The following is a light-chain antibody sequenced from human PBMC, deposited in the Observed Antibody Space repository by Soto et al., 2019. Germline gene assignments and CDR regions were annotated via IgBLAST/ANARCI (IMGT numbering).Light chain of an antibody. CDR3: ETWDSSLSAGV. CDR2: DNN. J-gene: IGLJ3*02. CDR1: SSNIGNNY. Sequence: QSVLTQPPSVSAAPGQKVTISCSGSSSNIGNNYVSWYQQFPGTAPKLLIYDNNKRPSGTPDRFSGSKSDTSATLGITGLQTGDEADYYCETWDSSLSAGVFGGGTKLTVL. V-gene: IGLV1-51*01.